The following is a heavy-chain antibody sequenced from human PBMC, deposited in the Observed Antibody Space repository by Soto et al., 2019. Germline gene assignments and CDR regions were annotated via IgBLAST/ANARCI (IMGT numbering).Heavy chain of an antibody. D-gene: IGHD6-6*01. CDR2: TIPIFGAA. V-gene: IGHV1-69*06. CDR3: ARGRGFYSSSGEFYFYSMDV. J-gene: IGHJ6*02. CDR1: GGTFSNYA. Sequence: GASVKVSCKASGGTFSNYAINWVRQAPGQGLEWMGGTIPIFGAATYAQKFQGRVRVTADKYRGIAYMEVSSLRSEDTAVYYCARGRGFYSSSGEFYFYSMDVWGQGTTVTVSS.